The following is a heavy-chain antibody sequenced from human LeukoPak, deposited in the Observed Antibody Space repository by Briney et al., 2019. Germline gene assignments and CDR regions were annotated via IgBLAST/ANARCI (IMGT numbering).Heavy chain of an antibody. CDR2: IFSSGTT. CDR3: ARRNSGWPFDW. CDR1: GGSISSSSHY. D-gene: IGHD6-19*01. Sequence: PSETLSLTCSVSGGSISSSSHYWGWIRQPPGKGLEWIGHIFSSGTTYYNPSLQSRVTISADTSKNQFSLKVNSVSAADTAVYYCARRNSGWPFDWWGPGSLVTVSS. J-gene: IGHJ4*02. V-gene: IGHV4-39*01.